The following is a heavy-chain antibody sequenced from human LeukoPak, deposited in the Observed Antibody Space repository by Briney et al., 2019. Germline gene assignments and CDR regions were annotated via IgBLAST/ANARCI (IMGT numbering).Heavy chain of an antibody. CDR3: GREIDRTGEYYFDQ. CDR1: GFTIGDYG. J-gene: IGHJ4*02. V-gene: IGHV3-20*04. Sequence: PGGSLRLSCAASGFTIGDYGMSWVRQVPGKGLEWVSGINWNGDSTGYADSVKGRFTISRDNAKNTLYLQMNSLRAEDTAVYYCGREIDRTGEYYFDQWGQGTPVTVSS. D-gene: IGHD1-1*01. CDR2: INWNGDST.